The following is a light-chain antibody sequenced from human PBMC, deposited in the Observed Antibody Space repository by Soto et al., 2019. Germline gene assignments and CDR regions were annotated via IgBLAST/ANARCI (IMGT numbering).Light chain of an antibody. CDR1: PSVSSSY. CDR2: GAS. J-gene: IGKJ1*01. V-gene: IGKV3-20*01. CDR3: QHYGTSPRT. Sequence: EIVLTQSPGTLSLSPGERATLSCRASPSVSSSYLAWYQQKPGQAPRLLIYGASSRANGIPDRYSGSGSGTDFTLTISGLEPEDFAVYYCQHYGTSPRTFGQGTKVEIK.